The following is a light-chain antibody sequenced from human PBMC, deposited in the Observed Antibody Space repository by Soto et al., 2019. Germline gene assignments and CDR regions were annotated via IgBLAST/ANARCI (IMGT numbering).Light chain of an antibody. V-gene: IGKV3-20*01. J-gene: IGKJ4*01. Sequence: EIVLTQSPGTLSLSPGERATLSCRASQSVNNNYLAWYQQKPGQAPRLLIYGASSRATGIPDRFSGSGTGTHFTLTLTSQDPEDLALYCSQQHCSSPLTFGGGTKVEIK. CDR3: QQHCSSPLT. CDR1: QSVNNNY. CDR2: GAS.